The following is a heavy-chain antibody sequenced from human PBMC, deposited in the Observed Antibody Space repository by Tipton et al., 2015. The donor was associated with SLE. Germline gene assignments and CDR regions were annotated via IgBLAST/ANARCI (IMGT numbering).Heavy chain of an antibody. Sequence: GLVKPSETLSLTCTVFGGSISSYYWSWIRQPAGKGLEWIGYIYRSGSTNSNPSLKRRVTISGDTSKNQFSLKLSSVTAADTAMDYCARTVYYYDSSVYSRYFDIWGRGTLVTVSS. CDR1: GGSISSYY. V-gene: IGHV4-4*08. J-gene: IGHJ2*01. D-gene: IGHD3-22*01. CDR2: IYRSGST. CDR3: ARTVYYYDSSVYSRYFDI.